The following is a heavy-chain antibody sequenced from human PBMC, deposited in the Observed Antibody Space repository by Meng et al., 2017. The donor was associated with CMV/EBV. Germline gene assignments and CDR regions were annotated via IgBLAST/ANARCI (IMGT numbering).Heavy chain of an antibody. CDR2: TYYRSKWYN. V-gene: IGHV6-1*01. CDR3: ARGGPITIFGEAINWFDP. D-gene: IGHD3-3*01. J-gene: IGHJ5*02. CDR1: GDSVSSNSAA. Sequence: SQTLSLTCAISGDSVSSNSAAWNWIRQSPSRGLEWLGRTYYRSKWYNDYAVSVKSRITINPDTSKNQFSLQLSSVTAADTAVYYCARGGPITIFGEAINWFDPWGQGTLVTVSS.